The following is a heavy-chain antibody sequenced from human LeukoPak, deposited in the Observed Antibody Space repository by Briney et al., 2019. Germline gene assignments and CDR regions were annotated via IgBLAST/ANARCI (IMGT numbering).Heavy chain of an antibody. J-gene: IGHJ4*02. Sequence: ASVKVSCKASGFTFTNYYMHWVRQAPGQGLEWMGLINPSGSNTNYAQKFRGRVTMTRDTSATTVYMELSSLRSEDTAVYYCARAGPKIVLLWFGEANQYYFDYWGQGTLVTVSS. CDR2: INPSGSNT. CDR3: ARAGPKIVLLWFGEANQYYFDY. V-gene: IGHV1-46*01. D-gene: IGHD3-10*01. CDR1: GFTFTNYY.